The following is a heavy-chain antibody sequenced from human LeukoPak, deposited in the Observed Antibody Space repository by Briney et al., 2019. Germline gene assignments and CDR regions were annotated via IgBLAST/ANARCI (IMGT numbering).Heavy chain of an antibody. CDR3: ARDLYSSGWYGQYFAY. V-gene: IGHV3-7*01. Sequence: PGGSLRLSCAASGFTLSSYWMSWVRQAPGKGLEWVANIKQDGSEKYYVDSVKGRFTISRDNAKNSLYLQMNSLRAEDTAVYYCARDLYSSGWYGQYFAYWGQGTLVTVSS. CDR1: GFTLSSYW. J-gene: IGHJ4*02. D-gene: IGHD6-19*01. CDR2: IKQDGSEK.